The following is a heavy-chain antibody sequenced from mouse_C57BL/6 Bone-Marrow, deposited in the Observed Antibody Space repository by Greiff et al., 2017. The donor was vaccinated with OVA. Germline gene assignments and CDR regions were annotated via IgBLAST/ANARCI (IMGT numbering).Heavy chain of an antibody. CDR1: GFTFSDYG. CDR3: ARGGYYAMDY. V-gene: IGHV5-17*01. Sequence: EVQLVESGGGLVKPGGSLKLSCAASGFTFSDYGMHWVRQAPEKGLEWVAYISSGSSTIYYADTVKGRLTISRDNAKNTLFLQMTSLRSEDTAMYYCARGGYYAMDYWGQGTSVTVSS. CDR2: ISSGSSTI. J-gene: IGHJ4*01.